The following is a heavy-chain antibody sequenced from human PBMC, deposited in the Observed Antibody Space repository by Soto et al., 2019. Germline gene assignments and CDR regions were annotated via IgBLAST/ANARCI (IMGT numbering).Heavy chain of an antibody. V-gene: IGHV3-7*04. D-gene: IGHD1-20*01. CDR3: ARGITLDS. CDR2: IRQDSNDK. CDR1: GFIFSSYW. Sequence: EVQLVESGGGLVQPGGSLRLSCEVSGFIFSSYWMSGVRQAPGKGPEWVANIRQDSNDKNYVDSVKGRFIISRDNVKSSLYLQMNKPRAEDTAVYYCARGITLDSWGQGTLVTVSS. J-gene: IGHJ4*02.